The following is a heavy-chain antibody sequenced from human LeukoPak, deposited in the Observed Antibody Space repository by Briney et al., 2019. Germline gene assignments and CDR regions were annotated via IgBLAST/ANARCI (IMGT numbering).Heavy chain of an antibody. J-gene: IGHJ4*02. CDR1: GGTFSSYA. CDR2: VIPIFGTA. V-gene: IGHV1-69*13. Sequence: GASVKVSCRASGGTFSSYAISWVRQAPGQGLEWMGGVIPIFGTANYAQKFQGRVTITADESTSTAYMELSSLRSEDTAVYYCARGSIAARTFDYWGQGTLVTVSS. CDR3: ARGSIAARTFDY. D-gene: IGHD6-6*01.